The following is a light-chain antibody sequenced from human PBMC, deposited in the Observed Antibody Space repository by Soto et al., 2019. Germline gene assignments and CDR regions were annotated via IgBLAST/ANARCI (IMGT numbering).Light chain of an antibody. CDR2: KAS. Sequence: DIQMTQSPSTLSASVGDTVTITCRASRTSGTWLAWYQKNPAKAPKLLLYKASTLESGVPSRFSGSGSRTEFTLPISSLQADDFATYYCQQYNDLSTFGGGTKVDI. CDR1: RTSGTW. J-gene: IGKJ4*01. CDR3: QQYNDLST. V-gene: IGKV1-5*03.